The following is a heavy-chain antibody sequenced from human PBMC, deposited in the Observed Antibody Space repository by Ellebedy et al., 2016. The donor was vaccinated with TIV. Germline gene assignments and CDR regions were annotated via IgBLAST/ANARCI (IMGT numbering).Heavy chain of an antibody. CDR3: ARVGSSGYYYGY. CDR2: INPNSGGT. D-gene: IGHD3-22*01. CDR1: GYTFTVYY. J-gene: IGHJ4*02. V-gene: IGHV1-2*04. Sequence: ASVKVSCKASGYTFTVYYMPLVRQSPGQGLEWMGWINPNSGGTNYAQKFQGWVTMTRDTSISTAYMELSRLRSDDTAVYYCARVGSSGYYYGYWGQGTLVTVSS.